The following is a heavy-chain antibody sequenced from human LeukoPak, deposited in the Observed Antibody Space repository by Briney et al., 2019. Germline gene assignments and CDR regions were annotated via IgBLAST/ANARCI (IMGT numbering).Heavy chain of an antibody. V-gene: IGHV3-48*01. D-gene: IGHD3-22*01. CDR1: GFTFSSYW. CDR3: ARACDSSGYYYDRSSMGPDY. Sequence: PGGSLRLSCAASGFTFSSYWMSWVRQAPGKGLEWVSYISSSSSTIYYADSVKGRFTISRDNAKNSLYLQMNSLRAEDTAVYYCARACDSSGYYYDRSSMGPDYWGQGTLVTVSS. J-gene: IGHJ4*02. CDR2: ISSSSSTI.